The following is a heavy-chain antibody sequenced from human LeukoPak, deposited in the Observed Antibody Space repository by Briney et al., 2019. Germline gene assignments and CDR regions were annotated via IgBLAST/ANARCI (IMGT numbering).Heavy chain of an antibody. Sequence: GGSLRLSCATSGFSFSSYAMSWDRQAPGKGLEWVSAMSSSDDGRYYAASVRGRFTISRDTSRSTLYLQMNSLRAEDTAVYYCARDTIQLWQNDAFDIWGQGTMVTVSS. V-gene: IGHV3-23*01. CDR2: MSSSDDGR. J-gene: IGHJ3*02. CDR3: ARDTIQLWQNDAFDI. CDR1: GFSFSSYA. D-gene: IGHD5-18*01.